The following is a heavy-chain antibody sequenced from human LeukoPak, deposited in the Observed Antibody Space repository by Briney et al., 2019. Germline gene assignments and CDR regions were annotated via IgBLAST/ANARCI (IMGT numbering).Heavy chain of an antibody. CDR1: GGTFTMYY. Sequence: ASVKVSCKASGGTFTMYYVHWVRQAPGQGLEWMGMINPSDGATTYAQRFQDRVTMTRDMSTTTVYMELRSLRSEDTAVYYCATRGDGPDEYRALDYWGQGTLVTVSS. CDR3: ATRGDGPDEYRALDY. J-gene: IGHJ4*02. D-gene: IGHD5-24*01. V-gene: IGHV1-46*01. CDR2: INPSDGAT.